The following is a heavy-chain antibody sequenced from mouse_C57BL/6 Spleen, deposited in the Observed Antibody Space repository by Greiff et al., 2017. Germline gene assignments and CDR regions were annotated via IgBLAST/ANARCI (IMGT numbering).Heavy chain of an antibody. V-gene: IGHV1-47*01. D-gene: IGHD1-1*01. J-gene: IGHJ4*01. Sequence: QVQLQQSGAELVKPGASVKMSCKASGYTFTTYPIEWMKQNHGKSLEWIGNFHPYNDDTKYNEKFKGKATLTVEKSSSTVYLELSRLTSEDSAVYYCARRGYYYGSSYAMDYWGQGTSVTVSA. CDR2: FHPYNDDT. CDR3: ARRGYYYGSSYAMDY. CDR1: GYTFTTYP.